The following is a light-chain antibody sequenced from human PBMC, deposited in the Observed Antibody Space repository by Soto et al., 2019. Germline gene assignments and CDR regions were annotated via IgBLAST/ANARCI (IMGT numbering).Light chain of an antibody. Sequence: EIVLTQSPGTLSLSPGERATLSCRASQSVSSNYLAWYQQKPGQAPRLLIYGASSRATDIPDRFSGSGSGTDFTLTISRLETEDFAVYYCQQYGSSPITFGQGTRLEIK. CDR1: QSVSSNY. J-gene: IGKJ5*01. CDR3: QQYGSSPIT. V-gene: IGKV3-20*01. CDR2: GAS.